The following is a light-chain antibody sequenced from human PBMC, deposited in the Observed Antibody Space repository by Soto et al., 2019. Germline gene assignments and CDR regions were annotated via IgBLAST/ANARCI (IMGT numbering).Light chain of an antibody. CDR1: QSVSSN. J-gene: IGKJ1*01. CDR2: WAF. Sequence: MVMTQSPATRSVSPGERATLCCRASQSVSSNLAWYQQKPGQPPKLLIYWAFTRESGVPDRFSGSGSGTEFTLTISSLQSEDFAVYYCQQYNNWPRTFGQGAKVDI. CDR3: QQYNNWPRT. V-gene: IGKV3-15*01.